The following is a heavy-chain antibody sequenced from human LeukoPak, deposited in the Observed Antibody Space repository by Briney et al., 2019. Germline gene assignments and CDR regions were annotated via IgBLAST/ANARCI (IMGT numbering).Heavy chain of an antibody. J-gene: IGHJ5*02. Sequence: ASVKVSCKASGYTFTNNFMHWVRQAPGQGLEWMGWINPNSGGTNYAQKFQGRVTMTRNTSISTAYMELSRLRSDDTAVYYCARDRGYSSSVWFDPWGQGTLVTVSS. CDR2: INPNSGGT. V-gene: IGHV1-2*02. CDR1: GYTFTNNF. D-gene: IGHD6-13*01. CDR3: ARDRGYSSSVWFDP.